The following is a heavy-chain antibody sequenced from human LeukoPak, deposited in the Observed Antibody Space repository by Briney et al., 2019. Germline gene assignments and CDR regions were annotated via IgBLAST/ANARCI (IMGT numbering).Heavy chain of an antibody. Sequence: ASVKVCCKASGYTFTSYGISWVRQAPGQGLEWMGWISAYNGNTNYAQKLQGRVTMTTDTSTSTAYMELRSPRSDDTAVYYCARDKWYYDSSGYYYYFDYWGQGTLVTVSS. V-gene: IGHV1-18*01. CDR2: ISAYNGNT. CDR3: ARDKWYYDSSGYYYYFDY. CDR1: GYTFTSYG. J-gene: IGHJ4*02. D-gene: IGHD3-22*01.